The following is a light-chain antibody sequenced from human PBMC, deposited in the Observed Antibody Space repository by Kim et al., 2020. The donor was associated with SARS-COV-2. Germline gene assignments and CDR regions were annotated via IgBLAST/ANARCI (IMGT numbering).Light chain of an antibody. CDR2: DVS. V-gene: IGLV2-11*01. CDR1: SSDVGGDNY. J-gene: IGLJ3*02. Sequence: GQSFPISGTGTSSDVGGDNYVAWYQKHRGKAPKLMIYDVSKRPSGVPYHFSGSKAGNTASLTISGLQAEDEADYYCCSYAGSYTLVFGGGTQLTVL. CDR3: CSYAGSYTLV.